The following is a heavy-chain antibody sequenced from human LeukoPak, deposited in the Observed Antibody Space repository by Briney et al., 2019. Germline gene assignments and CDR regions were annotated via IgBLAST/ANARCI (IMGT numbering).Heavy chain of an antibody. J-gene: IGHJ2*01. CDR3: ARDKLGWYFDL. CDR1: GVSIRSYY. CDR2: IYYTGST. Sequence: PSETLSLTCTVSGVSIRSYYWTWIRQPPGKGLEWIGYIYYTGSTDYNPSLKSRVTISLDTSKNQFSLKLSSMTAADTAVYYCARDKLGWYFDLWGRGTLVTVSS. V-gene: IGHV4-59*01. D-gene: IGHD7-27*01.